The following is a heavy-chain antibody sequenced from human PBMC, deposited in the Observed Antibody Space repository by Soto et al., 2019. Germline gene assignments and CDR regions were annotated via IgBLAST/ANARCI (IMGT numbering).Heavy chain of an antibody. Sequence: PSETLSLTCAVYGGSFSSYYWSWIRQPPGKGLEWIGEINHSGSTNYNPSLKSRVTISVDTSKNQFSLKLSSVTAADTAVYYCARGPRGYSYGYVYWGQGTLVTVSS. V-gene: IGHV4-34*01. CDR1: GGSFSSYY. CDR3: ARGPRGYSYGYVY. D-gene: IGHD5-18*01. CDR2: INHSGST. J-gene: IGHJ4*02.